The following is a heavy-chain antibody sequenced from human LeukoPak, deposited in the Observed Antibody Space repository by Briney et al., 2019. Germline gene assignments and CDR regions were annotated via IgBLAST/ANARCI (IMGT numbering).Heavy chain of an antibody. CDR3: ARVRQIDYYYYMDV. J-gene: IGHJ6*03. Sequence: PSETLSLTCTVSGGSISSYYWSWIRQPPGKGLEWIGYIYYSGSTNYNPSLKSRVTISVDTSKNQFSLKLSSVTAADTAVYYCARVRQIDYYYYMDVWGKGTTVTVSS. CDR2: IYYSGST. V-gene: IGHV4-59*01. CDR1: GGSISSYY.